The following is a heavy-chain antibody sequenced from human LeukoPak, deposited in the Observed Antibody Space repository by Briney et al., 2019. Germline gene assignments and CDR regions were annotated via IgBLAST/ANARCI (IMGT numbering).Heavy chain of an antibody. CDR1: GFTFSNYW. CDR3: AREDQPRGTFDY. CDR2: IKQDGSEK. J-gene: IGHJ4*02. Sequence: PGGSLRLSCAASGFTFSNYWMIWVRQAPGKGLEWVANIKQDGSEKYYVDSVKGRFTISRDNAKNSLYLQMNSLRAEDTALYYCAREDQPRGTFDYWGQGIVVTVSS. V-gene: IGHV3-7*05. D-gene: IGHD2-15*01.